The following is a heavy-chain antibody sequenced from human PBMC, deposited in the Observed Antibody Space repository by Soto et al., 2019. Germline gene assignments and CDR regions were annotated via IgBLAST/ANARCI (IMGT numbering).Heavy chain of an antibody. CDR1: GFTFSNYG. CDR3: AGGWRWGDY. J-gene: IGHJ4*02. D-gene: IGHD1-26*01. Sequence: QVQIVESGGGVVQPGRSLRLSCAASGFTFSNYGMQWVRQAPGKGLEWVAVISYDGSNKYYADSVKGRFTISRDNSKNTLYLQMNSLRNEDPAVYYCAGGWRWGDYWGQGTLVTVSS. V-gene: IGHV3-30*03. CDR2: ISYDGSNK.